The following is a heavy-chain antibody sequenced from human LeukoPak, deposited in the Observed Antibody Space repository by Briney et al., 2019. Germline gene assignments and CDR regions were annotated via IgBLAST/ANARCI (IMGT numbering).Heavy chain of an antibody. CDR2: IYYSGST. CDR3: ARVKGSGSGFMDV. Sequence: PSETLSLTCSVSGGSISSSSHYWGWIRQPPGKGLEWIGSIYYSGSTYYNPSLKSRVTISVDTSKNQFSLKLTSVTAADTAVYYCARVKGSGSGFMDVWGKGTTVTVSS. CDR1: GGSISSSSHY. J-gene: IGHJ6*03. V-gene: IGHV4-39*07. D-gene: IGHD2-15*01.